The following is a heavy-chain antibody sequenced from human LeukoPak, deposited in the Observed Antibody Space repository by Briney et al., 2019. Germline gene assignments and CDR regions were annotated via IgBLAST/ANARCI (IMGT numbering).Heavy chain of an antibody. CDR2: IIPISGTA. CDR3: ARGEGEYFQH. D-gene: IGHD1-26*01. CDR1: GGTFTSYA. J-gene: IGHJ1*01. V-gene: IGHV1-69*13. Sequence: GASVKVSCKASGGTFTSYAISWVRQAPGQGLEWMGGIIPISGTANYAQKFQGRVTITADESTSTAYMELSSLRSEDTAVYYCARGEGEYFQHWGQGTLVTVSS.